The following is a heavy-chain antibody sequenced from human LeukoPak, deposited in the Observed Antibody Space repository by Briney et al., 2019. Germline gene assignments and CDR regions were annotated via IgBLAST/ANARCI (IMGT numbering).Heavy chain of an antibody. CDR1: GFTVSSNY. CDR3: ARHGAAASSPTFDP. J-gene: IGHJ5*02. Sequence: GSLRLSCAASGFTVSSNYMSWIRQPPGKGLEWIGEINHSGSTNYNPSLKSRVTISVDTSKNQFSLKLSSVTAADTAVYYCARHGAAASSPTFDPWGQGTLVTVSS. V-gene: IGHV4-34*01. D-gene: IGHD6-13*01. CDR2: INHSGST.